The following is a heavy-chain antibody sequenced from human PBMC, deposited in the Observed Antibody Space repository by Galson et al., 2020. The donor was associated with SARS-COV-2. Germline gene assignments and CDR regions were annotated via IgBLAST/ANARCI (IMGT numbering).Heavy chain of an antibody. V-gene: IGHV3-74*01. CDR1: GFTFSSHW. CDR3: ARGSGGLDY. CDR2: VNNDGSSS. J-gene: IGHJ4*02. D-gene: IGHD2-15*01. Sequence: GGSLRLSCAASGFTFSSHWMHWVRQAPGKGLVWVSHVNNDGSSSVYADSVKGRFTISRDNAENTVYLQMNSLRVNDTAVYYCARGSGGLDYWGQGTLVTVSS.